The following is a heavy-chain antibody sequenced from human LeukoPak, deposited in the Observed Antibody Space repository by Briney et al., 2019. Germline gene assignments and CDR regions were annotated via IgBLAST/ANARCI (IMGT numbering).Heavy chain of an antibody. D-gene: IGHD4/OR15-4a*01. CDR3: ASGAASLDY. CDR2: TYYRSRWYN. Sequence: SQTLSLTCAISGDSVSSNSAAWTWIRQSPSSGLEWLGRTYYRSRWYNDYAVSVKSRITINPDTSKNQFFLQPNSVTPEDTAVYYCASGAASLDYWGQGTLVTVSS. V-gene: IGHV6-1*01. CDR1: GDSVSSNSAA. J-gene: IGHJ4*02.